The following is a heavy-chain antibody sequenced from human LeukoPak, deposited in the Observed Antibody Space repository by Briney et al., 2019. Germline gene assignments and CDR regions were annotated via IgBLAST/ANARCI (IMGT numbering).Heavy chain of an antibody. CDR2: ISGSGGST. D-gene: IGHD2-8*01. Sequence: PGGSLRLSCAASGFIFTNYFMSWVRQAPGKGLEWVSAISGSGGSTYYADSVKGRFTISRDNSKNTLYLQMNSLRAEDTAVYYCAKGKYVYYFDYWGQGTLVTVSS. V-gene: IGHV3-23*01. CDR3: AKGKYVYYFDY. CDR1: GFIFTNYF. J-gene: IGHJ4*02.